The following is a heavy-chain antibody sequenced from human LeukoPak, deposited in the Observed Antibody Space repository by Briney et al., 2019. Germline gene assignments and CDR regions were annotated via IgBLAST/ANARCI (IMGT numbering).Heavy chain of an antibody. CDR1: GFTFSDYY. V-gene: IGHV3-11*06. CDR2: ISSSSSYT. J-gene: IGHJ4*02. CDR3: ARDGVVTDY. D-gene: IGHD2-21*02. Sequence: GGSLRLSCAASGFTFSDYYMSWIRQAPGKGLEWVSYISSSSSYTNYADSVKGRFTISRDNAKNSLYLRMNSLRAEDTAVYYCARDGVVTDYWGQGTLVTVSS.